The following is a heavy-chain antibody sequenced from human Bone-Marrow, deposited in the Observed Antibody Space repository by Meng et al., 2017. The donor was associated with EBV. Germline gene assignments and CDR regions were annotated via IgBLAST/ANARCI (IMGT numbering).Heavy chain of an antibody. D-gene: IGHD1-26*01. CDR2: INSDGSTT. Sequence: EVKLWESGGDLLQPGGSLRLSCVASGFSFSNYWMHWVRQAPGKGLVWVARINSDGSTTSYADSVKGRLTISRDNAKNTLFLQMNSLRAEDTAVYYCVREGGGSYQEYFQHWGQGTLVTVSS. CDR1: GFSFSNYW. J-gene: IGHJ1*01. CDR3: VREGGGSYQEYFQH. V-gene: IGHV3-74*01.